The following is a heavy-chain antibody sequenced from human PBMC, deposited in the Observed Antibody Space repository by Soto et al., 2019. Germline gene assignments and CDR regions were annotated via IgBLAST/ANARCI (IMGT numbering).Heavy chain of an antibody. J-gene: IGHJ4*02. V-gene: IGHV1-46*01. CDR1: GYSFTNYY. Sequence: QVQLVQSGAEVKKPGASGKVSCKASGYSFTNYYTHWVRQAPGQGLEWMGIINPFGGDTNYAQKFQGRLTMTRDTSTSIVYMELSSLRSEDTAIYYCARSPTPKSFFDYWGQGTLVTVSS. CDR3: ARSPTPKSFFDY. CDR2: INPFGGDT. D-gene: IGHD4-4*01.